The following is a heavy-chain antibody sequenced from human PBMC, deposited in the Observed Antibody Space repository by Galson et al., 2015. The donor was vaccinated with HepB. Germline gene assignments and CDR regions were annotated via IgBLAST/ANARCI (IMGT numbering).Heavy chain of an antibody. CDR2: IYLGDSDT. Sequence: QSGAEVKKPGESLIISCKGSGYIFTNYWIGWVRQMPGKGLEWMGIIYLGDSDTRYSPSFQGQVTISGDKSISTAYLQWNSLKASDTAMYYCVRSSSSLLSHLDYWGQGTLVTVSS. J-gene: IGHJ4*02. V-gene: IGHV5-51*01. CDR3: VRSSSSLLSHLDY. CDR1: GYIFTNYW. D-gene: IGHD6-6*01.